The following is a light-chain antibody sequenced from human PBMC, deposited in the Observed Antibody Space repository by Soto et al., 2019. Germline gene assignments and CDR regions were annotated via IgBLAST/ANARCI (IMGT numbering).Light chain of an antibody. CDR1: SSDVGGYNY. J-gene: IGLJ1*01. V-gene: IGLV2-14*01. CDR2: EVS. Sequence: QSVLTQPASVSGSPGQSITISCTGTSSDVGGYNYVSWYQQHPGKAPKLIIYEVSNRPSGFSNRFSGSKSGNTASLTISGLQAEDEADYYCNSYTGSSTLEVFGTGTKVTVL. CDR3: NSYTGSSTLEV.